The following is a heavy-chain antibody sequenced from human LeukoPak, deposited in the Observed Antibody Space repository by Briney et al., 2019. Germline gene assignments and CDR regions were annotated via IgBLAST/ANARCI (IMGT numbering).Heavy chain of an antibody. D-gene: IGHD6-19*01. CDR2: IRGNSERT. V-gene: IGHV3-23*01. CDR3: AREQSGTRGWYTVDY. Sequence: GGSLRLSCVASGFSFSAYAITWVRQTPGKGMEWVSAIRGNSERTYYADSVRGRFTISRDNSKDTSYLQISSLRVEDTAVYYCAREQSGTRGWYTVDYWGQGTLVAVSS. CDR1: GFSFSAYA. J-gene: IGHJ4*02.